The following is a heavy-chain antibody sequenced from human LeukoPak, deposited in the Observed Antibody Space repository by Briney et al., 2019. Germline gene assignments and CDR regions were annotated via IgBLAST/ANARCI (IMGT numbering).Heavy chain of an antibody. Sequence: ASVKVSCKVSGYTLTELSMQWVPQAPGKGLEWMGGFDPEDGETIYAQKFQGRVTMTEDTSTDTAYMELSSLRSEDTAVYYCATGGGGWLRLGIDYWGQGTLVTVSS. V-gene: IGHV1-24*01. J-gene: IGHJ4*02. D-gene: IGHD5-12*01. CDR3: ATGGGGWLRLGIDY. CDR2: FDPEDGET. CDR1: GYTLTELS.